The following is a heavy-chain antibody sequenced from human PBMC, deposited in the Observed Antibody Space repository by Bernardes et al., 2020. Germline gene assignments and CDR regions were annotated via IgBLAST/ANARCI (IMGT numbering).Heavy chain of an antibody. CDR1: GFTFSSYA. CDR2: ISGSGGST. Sequence: GGSLRLSCAASGFTFSSYAMSWVRQAPGKGLEWVSAISGSGGSTYYADSVKGRFTISRDNSKNTLYLQMNFLTTEDTAVYFCTTDGSGSYGEYRYWGQGTLVTVSS. CDR3: TTDGSGSYGEYRY. D-gene: IGHD3-16*01. V-gene: IGHV3-23*01. J-gene: IGHJ4*02.